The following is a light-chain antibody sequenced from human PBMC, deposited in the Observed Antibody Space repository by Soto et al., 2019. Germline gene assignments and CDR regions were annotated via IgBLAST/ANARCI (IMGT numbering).Light chain of an antibody. V-gene: IGKV3-20*01. J-gene: IGKJ1*01. Sequence: ENVLSPSPSTPSFSPGERAPPPRRSSQSVSSSHLAWYQQKPGQAPRLLISGASSRATGIPDRFTGSGSGTDFTLTISRLEPEDFAVYYCQQYGSSPRTFGQGTKVDIK. CDR1: QSVSSSH. CDR2: GAS. CDR3: QQYGSSPRT.